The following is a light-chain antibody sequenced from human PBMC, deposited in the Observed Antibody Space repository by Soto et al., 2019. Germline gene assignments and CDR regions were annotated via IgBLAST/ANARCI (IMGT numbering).Light chain of an antibody. CDR1: GSGLGHYNS. CDR3: CSYAGSYVYV. Sequence: QSVLTQPRSVSGSPGQSVTISCTGTGSGLGHYNSVWWYQYHPGKAPKLIIFDVSERPAGVPDRFSGSKSANTASLTISGLQVEDEADYYCCSYAGSYVYVFGTGTKLT. V-gene: IGLV2-11*01. CDR2: DVS. J-gene: IGLJ1*01.